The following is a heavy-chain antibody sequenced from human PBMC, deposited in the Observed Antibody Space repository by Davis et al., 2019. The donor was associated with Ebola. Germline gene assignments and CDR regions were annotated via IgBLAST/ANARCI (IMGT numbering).Heavy chain of an antibody. Sequence: GESLKISCETSGFIFRNYVMSWVRQAPGKGREWVATFCTVGDTYYADSVKGRFAISRDNSRGTLYLQMNSLRVEDSAIYYCVKDSSNIWFDIWGQGTLVTVSS. CDR1: GFIFRNYV. V-gene: IGHV3-23*01. J-gene: IGHJ3*02. CDR2: FCTVGDT. D-gene: IGHD2/OR15-2a*01. CDR3: VKDSSNIWFDI.